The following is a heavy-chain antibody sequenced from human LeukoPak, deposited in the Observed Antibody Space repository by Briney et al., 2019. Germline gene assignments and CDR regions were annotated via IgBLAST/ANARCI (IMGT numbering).Heavy chain of an antibody. Sequence: ASVKVSCKASGYTFRGNYIHWLRPAPGQGLEWMGWIDANNGDTKSAQKFQGRVTMSRDTSISTAYMDLSSLSPDDAAVYYCARDPSSVTLYFFDYWGQGTLVTVSS. CDR3: ARDPSSVTLYFFDY. D-gene: IGHD4-11*01. V-gene: IGHV1-2*02. J-gene: IGHJ4*02. CDR1: GYTFRGNY. CDR2: IDANNGDT.